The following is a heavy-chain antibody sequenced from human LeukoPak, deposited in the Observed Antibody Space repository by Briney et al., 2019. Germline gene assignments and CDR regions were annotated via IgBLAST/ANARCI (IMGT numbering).Heavy chain of an antibody. CDR2: IGTAGDT. CDR3: VRGTGYSAYDYDFDY. D-gene: IGHD5-12*01. J-gene: IGHJ4*02. Sequence: GGSLRLSCAASGFTFSSYDMHWVRQPRGKGLEWVSAIGTAGDTYYPGSVKGRFTISRENAKNSLYLQMNSLRAGDTAVYYCVRGTGYSAYDYDFDYWGRGTLVTVSS. V-gene: IGHV3-13*04. CDR1: GFTFSSYD.